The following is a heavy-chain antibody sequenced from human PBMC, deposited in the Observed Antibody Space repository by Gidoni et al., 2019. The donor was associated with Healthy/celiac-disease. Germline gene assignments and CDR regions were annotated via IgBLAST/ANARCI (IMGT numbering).Heavy chain of an antibody. D-gene: IGHD2-15*01. Sequence: QLQLQESGPGLVKPSETLSLTCTVSGGSLSSSSYYWGWIRQPPGKGLEWIGSIYYSGSTYYNPSLKSRVTISVDTSKNQFSLKLSSVTAADTAVYYCARHGGGYCSGGSCYSFDYWGQGTLVTVSS. CDR1: GGSLSSSSYY. V-gene: IGHV4-39*01. J-gene: IGHJ4*02. CDR2: IYYSGST. CDR3: ARHGGGYCSGGSCYSFDY.